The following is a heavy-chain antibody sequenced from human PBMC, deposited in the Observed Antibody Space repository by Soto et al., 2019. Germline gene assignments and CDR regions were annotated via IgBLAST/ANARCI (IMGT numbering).Heavy chain of an antibody. D-gene: IGHD3-22*01. Sequence: EVQLLESGGGLVQPGGSLRLSCAASGFTFSSYAMSWVRQAPGKGLEWVSAVSGSGGSTYYADSVKGRFTISRDNSKNALYLQMNSRRAEDTAVYYCAKGGSSGYLYYFDYWGQGTLVTVSS. CDR2: VSGSGGST. V-gene: IGHV3-23*01. CDR1: GFTFSSYA. J-gene: IGHJ4*02. CDR3: AKGGSSGYLYYFDY.